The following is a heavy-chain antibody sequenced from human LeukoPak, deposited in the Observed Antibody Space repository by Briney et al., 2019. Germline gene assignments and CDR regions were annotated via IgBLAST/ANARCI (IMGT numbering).Heavy chain of an antibody. CDR2: IYTSGST. Sequence: SETLSLTCTVSGGSISSYYWSWIRQPAGKGLEWIGRIYTSGSTNYNPPLKSRVTISVDKSKNQFSLKLSSVTAADTAVYYCARASGEGYCSSTSCTRYMDVWGKGTTVTVSS. J-gene: IGHJ6*03. D-gene: IGHD2-2*01. V-gene: IGHV4-4*07. CDR3: ARASGEGYCSSTSCTRYMDV. CDR1: GGSISSYY.